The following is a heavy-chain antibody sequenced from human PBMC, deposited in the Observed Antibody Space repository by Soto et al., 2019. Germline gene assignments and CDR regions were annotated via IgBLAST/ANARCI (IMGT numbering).Heavy chain of an antibody. CDR2: ISGSGGST. CDR1: GFTFSSYA. D-gene: IGHD2-2*01. Sequence: EVQLLESGGGLVQPGGSLRLSCAASGFTFSSYAMSWVRQAPGKGLEWVSAISGSGGSTYYADSVKGRFTISRDNSKNKLYLQMNSLRAEDTAVYYCAKRKGYCSSTSCPYYYYYYGMDVWGQGTTVTVSS. CDR3: AKRKGYCSSTSCPYYYYYYGMDV. J-gene: IGHJ6*02. V-gene: IGHV3-23*01.